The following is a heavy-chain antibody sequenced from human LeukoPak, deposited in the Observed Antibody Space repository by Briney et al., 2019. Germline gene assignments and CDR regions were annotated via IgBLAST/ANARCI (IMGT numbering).Heavy chain of an antibody. CDR1: GFTFSNYA. CDR3: AKGDSNDYGFTYYYYYMDA. CDR2: ISGSGRST. J-gene: IGHJ6*03. Sequence: VRLGGSLRLSCAASGFTFSNYAVSWVRQAPGKGLEWVSTISGSGRSTYYADSVKGRFTISRDNSKNTVYLHMSSLRAEDTAVYYCAKGDSNDYGFTYYYYYMDAWGKGTTVTVSS. V-gene: IGHV3-23*01. D-gene: IGHD3/OR15-3a*01.